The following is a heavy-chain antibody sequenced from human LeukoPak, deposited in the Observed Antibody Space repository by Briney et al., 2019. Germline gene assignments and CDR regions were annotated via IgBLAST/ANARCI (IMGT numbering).Heavy chain of an antibody. J-gene: IGHJ4*02. D-gene: IGHD3-22*01. CDR1: GFTVSSNY. V-gene: IGHV3-53*01. Sequence: GGSLRLSCAASGFTVSSNYMSRVRQAPGKGLEWVSVIYSGGSTYYADSVKGRFTISRDNSKNTLYLQMNSLRAEDTAVYYCAREDVSGYSDYWGQGTLVTVSS. CDR2: IYSGGST. CDR3: AREDVSGYSDY.